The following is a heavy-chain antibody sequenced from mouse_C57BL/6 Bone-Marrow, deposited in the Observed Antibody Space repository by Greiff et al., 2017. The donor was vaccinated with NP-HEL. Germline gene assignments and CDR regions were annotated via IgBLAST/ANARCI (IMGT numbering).Heavy chain of an antibody. CDR2: IDPENGDT. J-gene: IGHJ1*03. CDR1: GFNIKDDY. D-gene: IGHD1-1*01. V-gene: IGHV14-4*01. Sequence: DVKLQESGAELVRPGASVKLSCTASGFNIKDDYMHWVKQRPEQGLEWIGWIDPENGDTEYASKFQGKATITADTSSNTAYLQLSSLTSEDTAVYYCTTLGSSPYWYFDVWGTGTTVTVSS. CDR3: TTLGSSPYWYFDV.